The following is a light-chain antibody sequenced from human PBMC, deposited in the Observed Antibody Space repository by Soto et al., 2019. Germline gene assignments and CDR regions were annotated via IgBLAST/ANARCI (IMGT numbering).Light chain of an antibody. CDR2: EVS. V-gene: IGLV2-14*01. CDR3: SSYATTSTAV. J-gene: IGLJ7*01. CDR1: SSDIGAYNY. Sequence: QSALTQPASVSGSPGQSITISCTGTSSDIGAYNYVSWYQQYPGKAPKLMIYEVSNRPSGVSNRFSGSKSGNTASLTISGLQAEDEADYYGSSYATTSTAVFGGGTQLPVL.